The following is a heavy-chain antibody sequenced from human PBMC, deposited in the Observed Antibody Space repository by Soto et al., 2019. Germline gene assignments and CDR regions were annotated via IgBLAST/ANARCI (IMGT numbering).Heavy chain of an antibody. J-gene: IGHJ6*02. CDR3: ASRWMVRGVKGYYYYGMDV. CDR2: IIPTPGTA. CDR1: GGTFSSHA. Sequence: QVQLVQSGAEVKKPGSSVKVSCKASGGTFSSHAISWVRQAPGQGLEWMGGIIPTPGTAKYAQKFQGRVKITADESTSTANMELSSLRSDDTAVYYCASRWMVRGVKGYYYYGMDVWGQGTTVSVSS. D-gene: IGHD3-10*01. V-gene: IGHV1-69*11.